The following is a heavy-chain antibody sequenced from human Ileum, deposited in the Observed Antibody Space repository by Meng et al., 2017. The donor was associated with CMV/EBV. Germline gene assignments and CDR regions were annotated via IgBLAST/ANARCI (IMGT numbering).Heavy chain of an antibody. D-gene: IGHD3-16*01. V-gene: IGHV4-4*07. Sequence: QRQKSGPGLLKPSETLSLTCTVAGDSITSFYWSWIRQPAGKALEWIGRIYHGGSTNYNPSLKSRVTLSVDTSKNQFSMRLTSVTAADTAVYYCARGPGGFGDFNFDYWGQGTLVTVSS. J-gene: IGHJ4*02. CDR3: ARGPGGFGDFNFDY. CDR1: GDSITSFY. CDR2: IYHGGST.